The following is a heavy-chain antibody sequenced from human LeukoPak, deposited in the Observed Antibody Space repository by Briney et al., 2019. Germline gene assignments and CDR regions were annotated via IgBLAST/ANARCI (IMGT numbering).Heavy chain of an antibody. CDR3: ARRSRNGLDAFDI. J-gene: IGHJ3*02. D-gene: IGHD1-14*01. V-gene: IGHV1-2*02. Sequence: GPSVKVSCKASTYTFTGYYLHWVRHAPGQGLQWMGWIDPNNGDTEYAQKFQGRVTMTRDRSISTAYMELGRLTSDDTAVYYCARRSRNGLDAFDIWGQGTMVTVSS. CDR1: TYTFTGYY. CDR2: IDPNNGDT.